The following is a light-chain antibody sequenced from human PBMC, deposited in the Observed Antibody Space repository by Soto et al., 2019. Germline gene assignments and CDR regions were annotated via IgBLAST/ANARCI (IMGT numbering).Light chain of an antibody. CDR3: LQVYSFPRT. Sequence: DIQMTQAPSSVSASIGDRVTITCRASQDIGRRLAWFQKKPGKAPKYLIQAASSLQGGVPSTFSGSGSGTDFTLTINTLHPEDFATYYCLQVYSFPRTFGQGTKVEIK. CDR2: AAS. V-gene: IGKV1-12*01. J-gene: IGKJ1*01. CDR1: QDIGRR.